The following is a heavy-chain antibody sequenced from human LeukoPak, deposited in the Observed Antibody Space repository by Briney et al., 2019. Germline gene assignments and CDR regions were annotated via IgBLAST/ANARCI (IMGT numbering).Heavy chain of an antibody. CDR1: GYTFTSYA. CDR3: ARGGSYSSWFDP. V-gene: IGHV1-3*01. J-gene: IGHJ5*02. D-gene: IGHD1-26*01. CDR2: INAGNGNT. Sequence: GASVKVSCKASGYTFTSYAMHWVRQAPGQRLEWMGWINAGNGNTKYSQKFQGRVTITRDTSASTAYMELSSLRSEDTTVYYCARGGSYSSWFDPWGQGTLVTVSS.